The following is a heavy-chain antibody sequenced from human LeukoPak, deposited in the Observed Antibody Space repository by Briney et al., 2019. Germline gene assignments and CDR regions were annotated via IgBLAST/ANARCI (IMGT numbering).Heavy chain of an antibody. V-gene: IGHV1-69*04. D-gene: IGHD5-12*01. Sequence: SVKVSCKASGGIFSSYTISWVRQAPGQGLEWMGRIIPLLGIANYAQKFQGRVTIIADKSTSTAYMELSSLRSEDTAVYYCARDDTDSAYADGDYWGQGTLVTVSS. CDR2: IIPLLGIA. CDR1: GGIFSSYT. J-gene: IGHJ4*02. CDR3: ARDDTDSAYADGDY.